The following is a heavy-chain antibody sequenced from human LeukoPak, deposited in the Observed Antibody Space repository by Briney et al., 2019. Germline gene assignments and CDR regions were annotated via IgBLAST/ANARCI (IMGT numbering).Heavy chain of an antibody. Sequence: GASVKVSCKASGYTFTSYDINWVRQATGQGLEWMGWMNPNSGNTGYAQKFQGRVTMTRDTSISTAYMELSSLRSEDTAVYYCARGKGYYYYMDVWGKGTTVTVSS. V-gene: IGHV1-8*01. CDR1: GYTFTSYD. J-gene: IGHJ6*03. CDR3: ARGKGYYYYMDV. CDR2: MNPNSGNT.